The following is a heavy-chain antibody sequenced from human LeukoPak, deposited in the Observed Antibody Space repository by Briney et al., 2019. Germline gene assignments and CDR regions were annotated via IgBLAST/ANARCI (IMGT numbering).Heavy chain of an antibody. Sequence: PGGSLRLSCAASGFTFDDYTMHWVRQAPGKGLEWVSLISWDGGSTYYADSVKGRFTISRDNSKNSLYLQMNSLRTEDTALYYCAKGPVVGATLYFDYWGQGTLVTVSS. D-gene: IGHD1-26*01. J-gene: IGHJ4*02. CDR3: AKGPVVGATLYFDY. CDR2: ISWDGGST. V-gene: IGHV3-43*01. CDR1: GFTFDDYT.